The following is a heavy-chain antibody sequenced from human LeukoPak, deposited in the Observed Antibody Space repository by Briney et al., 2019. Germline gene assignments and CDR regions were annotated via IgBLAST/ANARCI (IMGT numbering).Heavy chain of an antibody. J-gene: IGHJ4*02. CDR2: ITSDGSSI. CDR1: RFTFSNFN. CDR3: VRGLYGLGLDY. D-gene: IGHD3-10*01. V-gene: IGHV3-64D*06. Sequence: PGGPLRLSCTASRFTFSNFNMHWVRQAPGKGLQFVSGITSDGSSIDYADSVRGRFTISRDNSKSTLYLRMSSLRVEDTALYYCVRGLYGLGLDYWGPGTLVTVSS.